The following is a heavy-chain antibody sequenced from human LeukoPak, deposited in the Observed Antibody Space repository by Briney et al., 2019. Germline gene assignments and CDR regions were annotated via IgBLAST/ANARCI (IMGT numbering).Heavy chain of an antibody. J-gene: IGHJ5*02. V-gene: IGHV1-18*01. CDR1: GYTFTNYA. Sequence: ASVKVSCKATGYTFTNYAISWVRQAPGQGLEWVGWISAYNGNTNYAQKLQGRVTMTTDTSTSTAYMDLRSLRSDDTAVYYCARAPTVQEVLHTNWFDPWGQGTLVTVSS. CDR3: ARAPTVQEVLHTNWFDP. CDR2: ISAYNGNT. D-gene: IGHD3-10*01.